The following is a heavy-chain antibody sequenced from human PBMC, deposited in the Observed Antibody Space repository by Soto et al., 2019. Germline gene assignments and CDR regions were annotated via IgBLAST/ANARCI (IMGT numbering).Heavy chain of an antibody. D-gene: IGHD3-22*01. CDR1: GYTFTSYG. V-gene: IGHV1-18*01. CDR2: ISAYNGNT. CDR3: ARVGGYYYDSSGYQSYNWFDP. Sequence: ASVKVSCKASGYTFTSYGISWVRQAPGQGLEWMGWISAYNGNTNYAQKLQGRVTMTTDTSTSTAYMELRSLRSDDTAVYYCARVGGYYYDSSGYQSYNWFDPRGQGTPVTVPS. J-gene: IGHJ5*02.